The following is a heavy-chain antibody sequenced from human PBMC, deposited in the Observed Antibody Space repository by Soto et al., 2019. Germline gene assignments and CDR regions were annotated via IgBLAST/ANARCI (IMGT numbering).Heavy chain of an antibody. CDR1: GGSISSGDYY. V-gene: IGHV4-30-4*01. D-gene: IGHD6-6*01. CDR2: IYYSGRT. Sequence: QVQLQESGPGLVKPSQTLSLTCTVSGGSISSGDYYWRWISQPPGKGLEWIGYIYYSGRTYYNQSLKSRVTISVDTSKNQFPLQLSAVTAADTSVYYCARERPDGARLDPWGQGTLVTVSS. J-gene: IGHJ5*02. CDR3: ARERPDGARLDP.